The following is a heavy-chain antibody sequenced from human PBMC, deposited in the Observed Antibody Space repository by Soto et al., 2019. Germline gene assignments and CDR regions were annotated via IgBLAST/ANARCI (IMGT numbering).Heavy chain of an antibody. CDR1: GYTFTSYG. V-gene: IGHV1-18*04. Sequence: ASVKVSCKASGYTFTSYGISWVRQAPGQGLEWMGWISAYNGNTNYAQKLQGRATMTTDTSTSTAYMELRSLRSDDTDVYYCAISGRYFSSTSCYGAFDIWGQGTMVTVSS. CDR2: ISAYNGNT. D-gene: IGHD2-2*01. CDR3: AISGRYFSSTSCYGAFDI. J-gene: IGHJ3*02.